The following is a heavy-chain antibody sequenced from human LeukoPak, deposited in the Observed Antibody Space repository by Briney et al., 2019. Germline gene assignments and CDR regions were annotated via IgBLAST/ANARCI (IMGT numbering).Heavy chain of an antibody. CDR3: ARDRCGSSVGGMDV. Sequence: PGGSLRLSCSVAGFGISTYSMNWVRQAPGKGLESVSSIGSSGKYVSHGDSVKGRFTLSRDDAKNELYLQMNSLRAEDTALYYCARDRCGSSVGGMDVWGQGTTVTVSS. D-gene: IGHD6-6*01. CDR1: GFGISTYS. V-gene: IGHV3-21*06. CDR2: IGSSGKYV. J-gene: IGHJ6*02.